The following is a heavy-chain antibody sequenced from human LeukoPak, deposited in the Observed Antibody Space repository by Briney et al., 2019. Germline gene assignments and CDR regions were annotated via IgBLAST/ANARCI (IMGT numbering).Heavy chain of an antibody. CDR3: TRKGSQWDFLVDY. Sequence: ETLSLTCTVSGGSISSSSYYWGWIRQTPGKGLGWVSSITSSGRYIYYADSGKGRFSSSRYNSKNSLYLQMDSLTAEDTAVYYCTRKGSQWDFLVDYWGQGTRVAVSP. CDR1: GGSISSSS. V-gene: IGHV3-21*01. D-gene: IGHD2/OR15-2a*01. CDR2: ITSSGRYI. J-gene: IGHJ4*02.